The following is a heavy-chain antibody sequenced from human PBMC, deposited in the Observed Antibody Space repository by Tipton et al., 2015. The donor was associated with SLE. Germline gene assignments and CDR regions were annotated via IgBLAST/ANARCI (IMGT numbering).Heavy chain of an antibody. Sequence: TLSLTCTVSGGSISDYFWTWIRQPAGKGLEWLGHIHNSGSLKSNPSLKSRITMSVDTSKNQFSMKLNSVTAADTAMYYCAKSTSKAYGDYDWFDPWGQGTLVIVSS. CDR2: IHNSGSL. V-gene: IGHV4-4*07. D-gene: IGHD4-17*01. CDR1: GGSISDYF. CDR3: AKSTSKAYGDYDWFDP. J-gene: IGHJ5*02.